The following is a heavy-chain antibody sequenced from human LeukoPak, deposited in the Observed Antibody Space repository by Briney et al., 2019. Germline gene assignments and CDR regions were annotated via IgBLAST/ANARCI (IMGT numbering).Heavy chain of an antibody. D-gene: IGHD6-13*01. CDR2: IKYDGSEK. J-gene: IGHJ5*02. CDR1: GFTFRTYW. V-gene: IGHV3-7*03. Sequence: GGSLRLSCVASGFTFRTYWMSWVRLAPGKGLEWVANIKYDGSEKYYVDSVKGRFTIPRDNSKNTLYLQMNSLRAEDTAVYYCAKEGYSSNHWGQGTLVTVSS. CDR3: AKEGYSSNH.